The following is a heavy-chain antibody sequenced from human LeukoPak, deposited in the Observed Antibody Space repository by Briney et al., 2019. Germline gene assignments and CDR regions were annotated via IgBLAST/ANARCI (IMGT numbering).Heavy chain of an antibody. CDR2: IYTSGST. D-gene: IGHD6-6*01. Sequence: SETLSLTCAVYGGSFSGYYWSWIRQPAGKGLEWIGRIYTSGSTNYNPSLKSRVTILVDTSKNQFSLKLNSVTAADTAVYYCARETRYSSSYYYYYYMDVWGKGTTVTVSS. CDR3: ARETRYSSSYYYYYYMDV. V-gene: IGHV4-4*07. J-gene: IGHJ6*03. CDR1: GGSFSGYY.